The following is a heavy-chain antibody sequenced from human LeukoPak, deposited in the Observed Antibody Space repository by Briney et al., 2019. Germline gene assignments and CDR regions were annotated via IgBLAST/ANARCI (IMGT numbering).Heavy chain of an antibody. J-gene: IGHJ3*02. V-gene: IGHV3-30*01. D-gene: IGHD6-13*01. Sequence: PGGSLRLSSAASGFTLSSYAMHWVPQAPGQGLEWRAAMSYDGGNKYYADSVKGRFTISRDNSTNTLYLVMNSVRADATAVYYCARLKGSSWREWEDVFDIWGQGTMVSVSS. CDR3: ARLKGSSWREWEDVFDI. CDR2: MSYDGGNK. CDR1: GFTLSSYA.